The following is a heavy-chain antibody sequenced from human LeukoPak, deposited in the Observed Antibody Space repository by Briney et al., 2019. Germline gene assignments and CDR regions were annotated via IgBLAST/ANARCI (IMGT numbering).Heavy chain of an antibody. Sequence: GGSLRLSCAASGFTFSDHYMSWIRQAPGKGPEWISYISSSGRTIYYADSVKGRFTISRDNAENSLYLQMNSLRAEDTAVYYCARGDNYDSSGYDDAFDIWGQGTMVTVSS. D-gene: IGHD3-22*01. CDR1: GFTFSDHY. V-gene: IGHV3-11*04. CDR3: ARGDNYDSSGYDDAFDI. CDR2: ISSSGRTI. J-gene: IGHJ3*02.